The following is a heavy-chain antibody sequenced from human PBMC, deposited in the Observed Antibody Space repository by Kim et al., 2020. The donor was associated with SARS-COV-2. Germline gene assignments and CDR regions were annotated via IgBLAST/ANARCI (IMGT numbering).Heavy chain of an antibody. V-gene: IGHV3-11*04. D-gene: IGHD2-2*01. J-gene: IGHJ4*02. Sequence: YYAASVKGRFTISRDNAKNSLYLQMNSLRAEDTAVYYCARDLIMPGAFDYWGQGTLVTVSS. CDR3: ARDLIMPGAFDY.